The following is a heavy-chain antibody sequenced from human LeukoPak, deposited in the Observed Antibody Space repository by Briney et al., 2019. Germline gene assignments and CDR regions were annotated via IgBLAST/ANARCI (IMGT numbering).Heavy chain of an antibody. V-gene: IGHV1-2*02. J-gene: IGHJ4*02. D-gene: IGHD5-18*01. CDR1: GYTFTVYY. CDR3: ARDHAAMGFDY. Sequence: ASVKVSCKASGYTFTVYYIHWVRQAPGQGLEWMGWINPNSGGTNYAQKFQDRVTLTTDTSTSTAYMELRSLRSDDTAVYYCARDHAAMGFDYWGQGTLVTVSS. CDR2: INPNSGGT.